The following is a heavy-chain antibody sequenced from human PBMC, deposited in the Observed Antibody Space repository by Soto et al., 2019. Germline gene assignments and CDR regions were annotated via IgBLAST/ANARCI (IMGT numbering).Heavy chain of an antibody. CDR1: GGSISSSSYY. J-gene: IGHJ4*02. D-gene: IGHD5-12*01. CDR3: ARHSGHIFFDY. Sequence: SETLSLSCTVSGGSISSSSYYWGWIRQPPGKGLEWIGSIYYSGSTYYNPSLKSRVTISVDTSKNQFSLKLSSVTAADTAVYYCARHSGHIFFDYWGQGTLVTVSS. V-gene: IGHV4-39*01. CDR2: IYYSGST.